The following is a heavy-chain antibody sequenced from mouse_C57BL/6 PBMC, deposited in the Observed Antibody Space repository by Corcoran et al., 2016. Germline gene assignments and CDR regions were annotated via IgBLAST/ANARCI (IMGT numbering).Heavy chain of an antibody. Sequence: VQLQQSGPELVKPGASVKISCKASGYSFTSYYIHWVKQRPEQGLEWIGRIDPEDGDTEYAPKFQGKATMTADTSSNTAYLQLSSLTSEDTAVYYCTLYGSSRDYWGQGTTLTVSS. CDR1: GYSFTSYY. J-gene: IGHJ2*01. D-gene: IGHD1-1*01. CDR3: TLYGSSRDY. V-gene: IGHV14-1*01. CDR2: IDPEDGDT.